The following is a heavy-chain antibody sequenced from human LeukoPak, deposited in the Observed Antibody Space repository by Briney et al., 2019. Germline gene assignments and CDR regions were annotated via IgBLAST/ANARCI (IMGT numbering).Heavy chain of an antibody. Sequence: GRSLRLSCAASGFSFSSYWMNWVRQAPGKGLEWVSSISSSSTYIYYADSVKGRFTISRDNAKNSLSLQMNSLRAEDTAVYYCARDYGSGNYFLYFDSWGQGTLVTVSS. J-gene: IGHJ4*02. CDR3: ARDYGSGNYFLYFDS. CDR1: GFSFSSYW. D-gene: IGHD3-10*01. V-gene: IGHV3-21*01. CDR2: ISSSSTYI.